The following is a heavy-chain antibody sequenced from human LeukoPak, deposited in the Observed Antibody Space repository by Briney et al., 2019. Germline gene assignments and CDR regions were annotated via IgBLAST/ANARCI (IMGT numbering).Heavy chain of an antibody. V-gene: IGHV4-59*01. J-gene: IGHJ4*02. CDR2: IYYSGST. Sequence: SETLSLTCTVSGGSISSYYWSWIRQPPGKRLEWIGHIYYSGSTNYNPSLKSRVTISVDTSKNQFSLKLSSVTAADTAVYYCASRSSIWSGYQDTLFYFDSWGQGTLVTVSS. D-gene: IGHD3-3*01. CDR1: GGSISSYY. CDR3: ASRSSIWSGYQDTLFYFDS.